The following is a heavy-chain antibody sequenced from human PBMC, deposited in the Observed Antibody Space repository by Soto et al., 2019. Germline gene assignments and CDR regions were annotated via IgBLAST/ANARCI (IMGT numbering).Heavy chain of an antibody. V-gene: IGHV1-69*06. Sequence: QVQLVQSGAEVKKPGSSVKVSCKASGGTFGNYAFSWVRKAPGQGLEWLGGIIPVFGTTNYARKFQGRVSITADKSTSTAYMDLSSLSSGDTAVYYCARDYYEGRGFYSWYFDLWGRGTLVTVSS. CDR3: ARDYYEGRGFYSWYFDL. D-gene: IGHD3-22*01. CDR1: GGTFGNYA. J-gene: IGHJ2*01. CDR2: IIPVFGTT.